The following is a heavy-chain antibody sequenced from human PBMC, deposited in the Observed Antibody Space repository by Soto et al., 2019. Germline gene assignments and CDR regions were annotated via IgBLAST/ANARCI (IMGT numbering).Heavy chain of an antibody. CDR1: GFIFSNNN. CDR2: ITSNSKTI. Sequence: EVQLVESGGGLVQPGGSLRLSCAASGFIFSNNNMNWVRQAPGKGLEWVSYITSNSKTIYYADSVKCRFTISRDNAKNSLYLQMNSLRDEDTAVYYCARDSGEWELLYDAFDIWGQGTLVTVSS. D-gene: IGHD1-26*01. J-gene: IGHJ3*02. V-gene: IGHV3-48*02. CDR3: ARDSGEWELLYDAFDI.